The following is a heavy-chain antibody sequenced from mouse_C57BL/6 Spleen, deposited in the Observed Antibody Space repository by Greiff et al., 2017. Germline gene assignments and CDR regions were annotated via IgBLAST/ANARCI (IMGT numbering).Heavy chain of an antibody. CDR3: ARQWGSSSWFAY. D-gene: IGHD1-1*01. J-gene: IGHJ3*01. CDR1: GFTFSSYG. Sequence: EVQVVESGGDLVKPGGSLKLSCAASGFTFSSYGMSWVRQTPDKRLEWVATISSGGSYTYYPDSVKGRFTISRDNAKDTLYLQMSSLKSEDTAMYYCARQWGSSSWFAYWGQVTLVTISA. CDR2: ISSGGSYT. V-gene: IGHV5-6*01.